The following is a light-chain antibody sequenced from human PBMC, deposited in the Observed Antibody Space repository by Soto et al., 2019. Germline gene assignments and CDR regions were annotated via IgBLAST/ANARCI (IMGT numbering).Light chain of an antibody. CDR1: QSVSSN. CDR3: QQHSDWPLT. CDR2: GAF. Sequence: EIVMTQSPVTLSVSPGERVTLSCRASQSVSSNLAWYQQKPGQAPSLLIYGAFTRATGIPARFSGTGSGTEFTLTISSLQSEDFAVYYCQQHSDWPLTFGQGTKVDIK. J-gene: IGKJ1*01. V-gene: IGKV3-15*01.